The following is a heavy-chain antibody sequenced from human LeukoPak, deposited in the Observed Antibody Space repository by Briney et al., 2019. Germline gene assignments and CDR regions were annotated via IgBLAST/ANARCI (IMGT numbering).Heavy chain of an antibody. V-gene: IGHV1-46*01. D-gene: IGHD6-19*01. CDR1: GYTFTSYY. Sequence: ASVKVSCKASGYTFTSYYMHWVRQAPGQGLEWMGIINPSGGSTSYAQKFQGRVTMTRDTSISTAYMELSRLRSDDTAVYYCARALQNQWLTNWGQGTLVTVSS. J-gene: IGHJ4*02. CDR2: INPSGGST. CDR3: ARALQNQWLTN.